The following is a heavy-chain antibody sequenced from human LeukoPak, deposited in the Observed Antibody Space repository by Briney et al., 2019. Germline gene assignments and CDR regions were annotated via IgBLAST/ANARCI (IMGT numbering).Heavy chain of an antibody. CDR1: GFTFSSYG. Sequence: GGSLRLSCAASGFTFSSYGMHWVRQASGKGLEWVAFIRYDGSHKYSADSVKGRFTISRDNSKNTLYLQMNTLRAEDTAMYYCAKDQRPVATDGDDAFHIWGQGTMVTVSS. CDR2: IRYDGSHK. CDR3: AKDQRPVATDGDDAFHI. J-gene: IGHJ3*02. V-gene: IGHV3-30*02. D-gene: IGHD5-12*01.